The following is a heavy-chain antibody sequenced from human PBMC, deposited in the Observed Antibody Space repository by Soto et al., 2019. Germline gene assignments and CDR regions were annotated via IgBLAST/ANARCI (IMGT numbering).Heavy chain of an antibody. J-gene: IGHJ4*02. D-gene: IGHD2-15*01. V-gene: IGHV1-69*06. CDR2: IIPIFGTA. CDR1: EDTFRNYA. CDR3: ANLGYCSGGSCYQVGGY. Sequence: ASVKVSCKASEDTFRNYAISWVRQAPGQGLEWMGGIIPIFGTANYAQKFPGRVTITADKSASTAYMELSSLRSEDTAVYYCANLGYCSGGSCYQVGGYWGQGTLVTVSS.